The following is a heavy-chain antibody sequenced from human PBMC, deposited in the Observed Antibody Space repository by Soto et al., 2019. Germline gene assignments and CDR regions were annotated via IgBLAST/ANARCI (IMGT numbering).Heavy chain of an antibody. V-gene: IGHV1-46*01. CDR1: GYTFTSYY. D-gene: IGHD6-13*01. CDR3: ARDSSWYEGFFDD. CDR2: INPSGGST. J-gene: IGHJ4*02. Sequence: GCSVQVSCKASGYTFTSYYMHWVRPAPGQGLEWMGIINPSGGSTSYAQKFQGRVTMTRDTSTSTVYMELSSLRSEDTAVYYCARDSSWYEGFFDDWGQGTLVTVSS.